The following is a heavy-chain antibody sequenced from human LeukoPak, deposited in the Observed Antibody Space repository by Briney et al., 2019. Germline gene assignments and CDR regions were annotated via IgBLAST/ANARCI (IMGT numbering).Heavy chain of an antibody. J-gene: IGHJ4*02. D-gene: IGHD3-22*01. CDR1: GYTFTSYD. CDR3: ARGPRYYDSSGYWELDY. V-gene: IGHV1-8*01. Sequence: ASVKVSCKASGYTFTSYDINWVRQATGQGLEWMGWMNPNSGNTGYAQKFHGRVTMTRDTSISTAYMELSRLRSDDTAMYYCARGPRYYDSSGYWELDYWGQGTLVTVSS. CDR2: MNPNSGNT.